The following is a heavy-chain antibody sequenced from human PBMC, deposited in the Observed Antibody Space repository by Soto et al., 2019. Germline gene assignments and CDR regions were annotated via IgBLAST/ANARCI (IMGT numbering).Heavy chain of an antibody. CDR2: ISYDGSNK. D-gene: IGHD1-1*01. J-gene: IGHJ6*02. CDR3: ARANFLPNYYYYGMDV. V-gene: IGHV3-30-3*01. Sequence: QVQLVESGGGVVQPGRSLRLSCAASGFTFSSYAMHWVRQAPGKGLEWVAVISYDGSNKYYADSVKGRFTISRDNSKNTLYLQMNSLRAEDTAVYYCARANFLPNYYYYGMDVWGQGTTVTVSS. CDR1: GFTFSSYA.